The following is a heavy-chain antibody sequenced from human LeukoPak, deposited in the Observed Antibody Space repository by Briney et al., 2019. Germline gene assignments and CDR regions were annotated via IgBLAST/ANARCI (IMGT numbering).Heavy chain of an antibody. CDR3: ARVGTDYYDSSGYRPFYYYYYMDV. V-gene: IGHV3-30*02. D-gene: IGHD3-22*01. J-gene: IGHJ6*03. CDR2: IRNDGTNK. Sequence: GRSLRLSCAAYGFTFGSFGMHWVRQAPGKGLEWLAFIRNDGTNKYYADSVKGRLTFSRDNSKNTPYLQMNSLRAEDTAVYYCARVGTDYYDSSGYRPFYYYYYMDVWGKGTTVTISS. CDR1: GFTFGSFG.